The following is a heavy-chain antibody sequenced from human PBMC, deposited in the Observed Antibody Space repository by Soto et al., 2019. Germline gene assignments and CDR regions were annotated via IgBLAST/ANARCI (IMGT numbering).Heavy chain of an antibody. CDR1: GYTFTTYG. CDR2: ICTYNGNT. D-gene: IGHD3-22*01. CDR3: ARGTSDYFDNSGNYFLDY. J-gene: IGHJ4*02. Sequence: QVQLVQSGAEVKKPGASVKVSCKASGYTFTTYGRSWVRQAPGQGLDWMGWICTYNGNTKYAERPQGRVTMTTDTTTSTSYMELSSLRSDDTAVYYCARGTSDYFDNSGNYFLDYWGQGTLVTVSS. V-gene: IGHV1-18*01.